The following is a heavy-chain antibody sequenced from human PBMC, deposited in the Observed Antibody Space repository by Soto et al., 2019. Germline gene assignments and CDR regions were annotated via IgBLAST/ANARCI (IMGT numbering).Heavy chain of an antibody. CDR2: INPNSGGT. CDR1: GDTFTGYY. Sequence: XSVKVSFKASGDTFTGYYMNLVRQAPGQGLEWMGWINPNSGGTNYAQKFQGRVTMTRDTSISTAYMELSRLRSDDTAVYYCARDITMVRGVIWGQGTMVTVSS. V-gene: IGHV1-2*02. J-gene: IGHJ3*02. D-gene: IGHD3-10*01. CDR3: ARDITMVRGVI.